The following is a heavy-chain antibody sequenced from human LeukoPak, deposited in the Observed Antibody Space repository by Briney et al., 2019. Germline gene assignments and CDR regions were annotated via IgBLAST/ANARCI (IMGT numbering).Heavy chain of an antibody. CDR3: ARAGASGWYAAGWFDP. Sequence: GGSLRLSCAASGFPFNNYWIHWDRQAPGKGLMWVSSINTDGRTTRYAASVQGRFTISRDNAKNTLSLQMNSLRDDDTAVYYCARAGASGWYAAGWFDPWGQGTLVTVSS. CDR1: GFPFNNYW. V-gene: IGHV3-74*01. CDR2: INTDGRTT. J-gene: IGHJ5*02. D-gene: IGHD6-19*01.